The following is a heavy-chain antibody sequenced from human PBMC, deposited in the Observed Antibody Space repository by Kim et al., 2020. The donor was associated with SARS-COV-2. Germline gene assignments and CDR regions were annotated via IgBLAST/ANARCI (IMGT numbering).Heavy chain of an antibody. CDR3: ARDNGITGTPVPFDY. V-gene: IGHV3-33*01. Sequence: LSLTCAASGFTFSSYGMHWVRQAPGKGLEWVAVIWYDGSNKYYADSVKGRFTISRDNSKNTLYLQMNSLRAEDTAVYYCARDNGITGTPVPFDYWGQGTLVTVSS. J-gene: IGHJ4*02. D-gene: IGHD1-20*01. CDR2: IWYDGSNK. CDR1: GFTFSSYG.